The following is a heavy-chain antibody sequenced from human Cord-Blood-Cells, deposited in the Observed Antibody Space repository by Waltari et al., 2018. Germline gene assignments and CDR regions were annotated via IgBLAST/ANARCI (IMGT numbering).Heavy chain of an antibody. CDR2: IWYNGSNK. CDR3: ARDYSSSSLDY. CDR1: GFTFSIYG. Sequence: QVQLVESGGGVVQPGRSLRLSCAASGFTFSIYGMHCVRQAPAKGLEWVAVIWYNGSNKYYADSVKGRFTISRDNSKNTLYLQMNSLRAEDTAVYYCARDYSSSSLDYWGQGTLVTVSS. D-gene: IGHD6-6*01. J-gene: IGHJ4*02. V-gene: IGHV3-33*01.